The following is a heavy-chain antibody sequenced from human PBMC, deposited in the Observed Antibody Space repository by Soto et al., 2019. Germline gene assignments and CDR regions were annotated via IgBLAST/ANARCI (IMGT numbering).Heavy chain of an antibody. CDR3: ARFQTVGSSAWFDP. J-gene: IGHJ5*02. CDR1: GFTFSSYS. CDR2: ISSSSSYI. D-gene: IGHD6-6*01. V-gene: IGHV3-21*01. Sequence: EVQLVESGGGLVKPGGSLRLSCAASGFTFSSYSMNWVRQAPGKGLEWVSSISSSSSYIYYADSVKGRFTISRNNAKNSLYLKMNSLRAEDTAVYYCARFQTVGSSAWFDPWGQGTLVTVSS.